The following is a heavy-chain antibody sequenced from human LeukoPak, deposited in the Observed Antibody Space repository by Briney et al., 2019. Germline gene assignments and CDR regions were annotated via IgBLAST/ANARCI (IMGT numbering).Heavy chain of an antibody. V-gene: IGHV1-69*13. J-gene: IGHJ6*02. D-gene: IGHD1-26*01. Sequence: SVKVSCKACGGTFSSYAISWVRQAPGQGLEWMGGIIPIFGTANYAQKFQGRVTITADESTSTAYMELSSLRSEDTAVYYCARDRLKEWELLGSVGYYGMDVWGQGTTVTVSS. CDR1: GGTFSSYA. CDR2: IIPIFGTA. CDR3: ARDRLKEWELLGSVGYYGMDV.